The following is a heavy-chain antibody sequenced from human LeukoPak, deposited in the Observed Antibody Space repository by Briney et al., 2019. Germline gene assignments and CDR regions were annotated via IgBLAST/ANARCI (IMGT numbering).Heavy chain of an antibody. CDR3: ARGRYFYWLLPFDY. CDR2: INHSGST. J-gene: IGHJ4*02. Sequence: PSETLSLTCAVYGGSLRGYYWSWIRQPPGKGLEWLGEINHSGSTNYNPSLKSRVTISVDTSKNQFSLKLSSVTAADTAVYYCARGRYFYWLLPFDYWGQGTLVTVSS. CDR1: GGSLRGYY. D-gene: IGHD3-9*01. V-gene: IGHV4-34*01.